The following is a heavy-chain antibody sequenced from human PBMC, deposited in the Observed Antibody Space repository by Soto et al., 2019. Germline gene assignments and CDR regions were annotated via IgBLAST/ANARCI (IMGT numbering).Heavy chain of an antibody. CDR2: ISAYNGNT. Sequence: QVQLVQSGAEVKKPGASVKVSCKASGYTFTSFGISWVRQAPGQGLEWMGWISAYNGNTNYAENLQGRVTMTTDTSTSTVYMELSSLRSDDTAVDYCARDHRGGTDALDMWGQGTMVTVSS. J-gene: IGHJ3*02. V-gene: IGHV1-18*01. D-gene: IGHD1-26*01. CDR1: GYTFTSFG. CDR3: ARDHRGGTDALDM.